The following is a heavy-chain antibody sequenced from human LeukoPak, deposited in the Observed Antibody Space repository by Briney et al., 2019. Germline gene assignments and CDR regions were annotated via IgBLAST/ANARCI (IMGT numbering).Heavy chain of an antibody. V-gene: IGHV3-64D*06. CDR1: GFTFSSYS. Sequence: GGSLRLSCAASGFTFSSYSMNWVRQAPGKGLEYVSAISSNGDNTYYTDSVKGRFTISRDNSKNTLYLQMTSLKPEDTAVYYCVTEWELFDFWGQGTLVTVSS. D-gene: IGHD1-26*01. J-gene: IGHJ4*02. CDR3: VTEWELFDF. CDR2: ISSNGDNT.